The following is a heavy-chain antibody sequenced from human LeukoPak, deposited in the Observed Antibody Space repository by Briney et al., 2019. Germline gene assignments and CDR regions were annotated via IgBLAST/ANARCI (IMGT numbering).Heavy chain of an antibody. CDR1: GGSFSGCY. V-gene: IGHV4-34*01. CDR2: INHSGST. Sequence: SETLSLTCAVYGGSFSGCYWSWIRQPPGKGLEWIGEINHSGSTNYNPSLKSRVTISVDTSKNQFSLKLSSVTAADTAVYYCARRARKVPAARVVNWFDPWGQGTLVTVSS. D-gene: IGHD2-2*01. CDR3: ARRARKVPAARVVNWFDP. J-gene: IGHJ5*02.